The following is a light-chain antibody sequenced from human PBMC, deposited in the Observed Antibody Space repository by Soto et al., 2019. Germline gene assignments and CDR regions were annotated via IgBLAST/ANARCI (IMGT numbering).Light chain of an antibody. CDR3: QQSYSRPRT. CDR1: QGISTY. J-gene: IGKJ1*01. Sequence: DIQMTQSPSSLSASVGDRITITCRASQGISTYVNWYQQKQGKAPNLXIYTASSLQSGVPSRFSGSGAGTDCTLTISSLQPEDFETDFCQQSYSRPRTFGQGTKVDIK. CDR2: TAS. V-gene: IGKV1-39*01.